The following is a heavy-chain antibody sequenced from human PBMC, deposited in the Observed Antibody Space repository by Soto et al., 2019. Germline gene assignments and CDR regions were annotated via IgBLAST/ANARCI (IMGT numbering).Heavy chain of an antibody. CDR3: ARHDYGSGSYYTKGGFDY. CDR1: GYSFTSYW. V-gene: IGHV5-51*01. D-gene: IGHD3-10*01. Sequence: GESLKISCKGSGYSFTSYWIVWVRQMPGKGLEWMGIIYPGDSDTRYSPSFQGQVTISADKSISTAYLQWSSLKASDTAMYYCARHDYGSGSYYTKGGFDYWGQGTLVTVSS. CDR2: IYPGDSDT. J-gene: IGHJ4*02.